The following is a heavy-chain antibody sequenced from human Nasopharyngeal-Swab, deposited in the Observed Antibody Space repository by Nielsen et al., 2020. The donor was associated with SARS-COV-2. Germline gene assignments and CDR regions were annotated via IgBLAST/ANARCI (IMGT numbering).Heavy chain of an antibody. D-gene: IGHD5-18*01. Sequence: SETLSLTCAVYGGSFSGYYWSWIRQPPGKGLEWIGEINHSGSTNYNPSLKSRVTISVDTSKNQFSLKLSSVTAADTAVYYCARDTAMAKGVDYGMDVWGQGTTVTASS. CDR3: ARDTAMAKGVDYGMDV. CDR1: GGSFSGYY. V-gene: IGHV4-34*01. CDR2: INHSGST. J-gene: IGHJ6*02.